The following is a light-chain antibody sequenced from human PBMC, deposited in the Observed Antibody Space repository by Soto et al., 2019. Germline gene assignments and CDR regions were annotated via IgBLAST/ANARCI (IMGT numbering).Light chain of an antibody. CDR2: AAS. CDR1: QSVLYSSNNKNY. V-gene: IGKV4-1*01. Sequence: DIVMTQSPDSLAVSLGERATINCKSSQSVLYSSNNKNYLVWYQQKPGKAPKLLIFAASSLQSGVPSRFSGSRSGPDFTLTISSLQPEDFATYYCQQSYSSPPTFGQGTKVDIK. J-gene: IGKJ1*01. CDR3: QQSYSSPPT.